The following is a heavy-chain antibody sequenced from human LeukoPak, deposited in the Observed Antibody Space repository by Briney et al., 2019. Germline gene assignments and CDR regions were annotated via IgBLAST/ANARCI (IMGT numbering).Heavy chain of an antibody. V-gene: IGHV1-2*02. CDR2: INPNSGGT. Sequence: ASVKVSCKASGYTFTGYYMHWGRQAPGEGVEWMGWINPNSGGTNYAQKFQGRVTMTRDTSISTAYMELSRLRSDDTAVYYCASLLGYCSGGSCSPYYFDYWGQGTLVTVSS. CDR3: ASLLGYCSGGSCSPYYFDY. CDR1: GYTFTGYY. J-gene: IGHJ4*02. D-gene: IGHD2-15*01.